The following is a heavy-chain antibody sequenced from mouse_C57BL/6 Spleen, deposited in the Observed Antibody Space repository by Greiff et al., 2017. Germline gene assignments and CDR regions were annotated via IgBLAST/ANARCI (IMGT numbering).Heavy chain of an antibody. V-gene: IGHV1-19*01. CDR1: GYTFTDYY. J-gene: IGHJ4*01. Sequence: VQLQQSGPVLVKPGASVKMSCKASGYTFTDYYMNWVKQSHGKSLEWIGVINPYNGGTSYNQKFKGKATLTVDKSSSTAYMELNSLTSEDSAVYYCARGVYYSNYGAMDYWGQGTSVTVSS. CDR3: ARGVYYSNYGAMDY. D-gene: IGHD2-5*01. CDR2: INPYNGGT.